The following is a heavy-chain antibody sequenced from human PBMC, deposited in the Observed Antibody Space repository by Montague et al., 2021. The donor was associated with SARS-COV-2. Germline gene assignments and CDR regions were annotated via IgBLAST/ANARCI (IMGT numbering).Heavy chain of an antibody. CDR1: GFTFSSYA. V-gene: IGHV3-30-3*01. J-gene: IGHJ4*02. CDR2: ISYDGSNK. D-gene: IGHD4-23*01. Sequence: SLRLSCAASGFTFSSYAMHWVRQAPGKGLEWVAVISYDGSNKYYADSVKGRFTISRDNSKNTLYLQMNGLRAEDTAVHYCARDLYGGLYYFDYWGQGTLVTVSS. CDR3: ARDLYGGLYYFDY.